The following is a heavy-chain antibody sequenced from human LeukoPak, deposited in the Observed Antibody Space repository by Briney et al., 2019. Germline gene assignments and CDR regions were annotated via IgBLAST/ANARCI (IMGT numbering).Heavy chain of an antibody. J-gene: IGHJ4*02. CDR1: GFTFSSYG. D-gene: IGHD3-10*01. CDR3: ATLGLWFGELYDY. Sequence: GGSLRLSCAASGFTFSSYGMSWVRQAPGKGLEWVSAISGSGGSTYYADSVKGRFTISRDNSKNTLYLQMNSLRAEDTAVYYCATLGLWFGELYDYWGQGTLVTVSS. V-gene: IGHV3-23*01. CDR2: ISGSGGST.